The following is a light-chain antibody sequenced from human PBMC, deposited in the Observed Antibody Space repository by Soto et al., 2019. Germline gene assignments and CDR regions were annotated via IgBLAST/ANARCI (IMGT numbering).Light chain of an antibody. J-gene: IGKJ1*01. V-gene: IGKV3-20*01. CDR3: QQSGSSLST. Sequence: EIVLTQSPGTLSLSPGEVATLSCRASQGVSSRYLAWYQQKRGQAPRLLIYGASSRATGIPDRFSGFGSGTDFTLTISGLEPEDFAVYYCQQSGSSLSTFGQGTKVDIK. CDR2: GAS. CDR1: QGVSSRY.